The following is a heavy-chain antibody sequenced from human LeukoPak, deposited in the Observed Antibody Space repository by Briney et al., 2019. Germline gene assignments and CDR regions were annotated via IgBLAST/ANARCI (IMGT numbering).Heavy chain of an antibody. J-gene: IGHJ4*02. CDR2: ISSSSSYI. CDR3: AGARDYDFWSGSTEGKRFDY. CDR1: GFTFSSYS. Sequence: GGSLRLSCAASGFTFSSYSMNWVRQAPGKGLEWVSSISSSSSYIYYADSVKGRFTISRDNAKNSLYLQMNSLRAEDTAMYYCAGARDYDFWSGSTEGKRFDYWGQGTLVTVSS. D-gene: IGHD3-3*01. V-gene: IGHV3-21*01.